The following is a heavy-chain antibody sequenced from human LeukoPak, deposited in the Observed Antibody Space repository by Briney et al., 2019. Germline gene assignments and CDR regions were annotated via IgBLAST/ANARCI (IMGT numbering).Heavy chain of an antibody. D-gene: IGHD6-13*01. CDR2: IYSDGST. V-gene: IGHV3-66*01. Sequence: GGTLRLSCAASGFTVSSNYMSWVRQAPGKGLEWVSIIYSDGSTYYADSVKGRFTISRDNSKNTLYLQMNSLRAEDTAVYYCAREAYSSSWYGGRFDYWGQGTLVTVSS. J-gene: IGHJ4*02. CDR1: GFTVSSNY. CDR3: AREAYSSSWYGGRFDY.